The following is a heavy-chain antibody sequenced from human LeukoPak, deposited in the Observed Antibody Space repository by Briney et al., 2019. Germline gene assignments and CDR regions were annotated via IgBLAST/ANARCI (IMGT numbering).Heavy chain of an antibody. V-gene: IGHV1-18*01. J-gene: IGHJ6*02. CDR2: ISAYNGNT. CDR1: GYTFSSYD. CDR3: ARGKRGMDV. Sequence: ASVKVSCKTSGYTFSSYDITWVRQPPEQGLEWMGWISAYNGNTNYAQNFQGRVTMTTETSTSTAYMELRSLRSDDTAVYYCARGKRGMDVWGQGTTVTVSS.